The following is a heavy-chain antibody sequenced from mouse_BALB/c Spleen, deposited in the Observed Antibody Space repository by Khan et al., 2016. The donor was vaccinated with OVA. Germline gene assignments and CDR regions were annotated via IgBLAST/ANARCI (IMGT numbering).Heavy chain of an antibody. D-gene: IGHD2-3*01. CDR1: GYTFTDYE. CDR3: TRSDGYYGDIDV. J-gene: IGHJ1*01. V-gene: IGHV1-15*01. CDR2: IDPEAGAT. Sequence: QVRLQQSGAELVGPGASVTLSCKASGYTFTDYEMHWVQQTPVHGLEWIGAIDPEAGATAYTQKLKGKATMTADKSSSTAYMKLRSLTSEDAADYYCTRSDGYYGDIDVWGEGTTVTVSS.